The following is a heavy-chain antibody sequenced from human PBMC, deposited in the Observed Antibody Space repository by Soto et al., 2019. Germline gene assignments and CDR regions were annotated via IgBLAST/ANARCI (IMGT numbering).Heavy chain of an antibody. CDR3: ARGFIARYYYGSGIPPPFYYGMDV. CDR2: INPKSGGT. J-gene: IGHJ6*02. D-gene: IGHD3-10*01. V-gene: IGHV1-2*04. Sequence: GASVKVSCKASGYTFTGYYMHWVRQAPGQGLEWMGWINPKSGGTKYAQKFQGWVTMTRDTSISTAYMELSRLRSDDTALYYCARGFIARYYYGSGIPPPFYYGMDVWGQGTTVTVSS. CDR1: GYTFTGYY.